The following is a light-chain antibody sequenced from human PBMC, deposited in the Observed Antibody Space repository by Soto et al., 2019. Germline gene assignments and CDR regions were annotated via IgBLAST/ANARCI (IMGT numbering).Light chain of an antibody. V-gene: IGLV1-40*01. Sequence: QSVLTQPPSVSAAPGQRVTISCTGSSSNIGAGYEAHWYQQVPGTAPKLLIYENNNRPSGVPDRFSGSKSGTSASLAITGLQAEDEAEYYCQSSDSRLSAYVFGTGTKLTVL. CDR3: QSSDSRLSAYV. CDR1: SSNIGAGYE. CDR2: ENN. J-gene: IGLJ1*01.